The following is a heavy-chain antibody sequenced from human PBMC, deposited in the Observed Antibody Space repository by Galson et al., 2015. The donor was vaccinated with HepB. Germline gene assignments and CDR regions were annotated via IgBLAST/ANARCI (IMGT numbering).Heavy chain of an antibody. V-gene: IGHV3-23*01. Sequence: SLRLSCAASGVSFSSYAMTWVRQAPGKGLEWVSSISHSGGSTYYADSVKGRFTISRDNSKNTLYLQMNSLRAEDTAVYYCAKAPFGNRNDREGYWGQGTLVTVSS. J-gene: IGHJ4*02. CDR2: ISHSGGST. CDR1: GVSFSSYA. CDR3: AKAPFGNRNDREGY. D-gene: IGHD1-1*01.